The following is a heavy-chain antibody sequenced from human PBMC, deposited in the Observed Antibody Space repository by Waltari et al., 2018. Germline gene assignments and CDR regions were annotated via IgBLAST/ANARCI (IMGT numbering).Heavy chain of an antibody. CDR2: IYPDNSDI. V-gene: IGHV5-51*03. D-gene: IGHD3-22*01. Sequence: AEVEKPGESLKISCKGSGYNFTIYWIVWVRQMPGKGLEWMGVIYPDNSDIKYSLSFQGQVTISADKSISTAYLQWSSLRASDTAIYYCARRRDYYDKAAFDIWGQGTLVTVSS. J-gene: IGHJ3*02. CDR3: ARRRDYYDKAAFDI. CDR1: GYNFTIYW.